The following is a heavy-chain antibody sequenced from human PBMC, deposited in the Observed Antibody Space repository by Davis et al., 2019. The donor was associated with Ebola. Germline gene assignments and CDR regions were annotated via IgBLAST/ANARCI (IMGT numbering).Heavy chain of an antibody. CDR1: GFTFSSYG. V-gene: IGHV3-73*01. CDR2: IRSKANSYAT. CDR3: TSSYASSSGDY. J-gene: IGHJ4*02. D-gene: IGHD6-6*01. Sequence: GESLKISCAASGFTFSSYGMHWVRQASGKGLEWVGRIRSKANSYATAYAASVKGRFTISRDDSKNTAYLQMNSLKTEDTAVYYCTSSYASSSGDYWGQGTLVTVSS.